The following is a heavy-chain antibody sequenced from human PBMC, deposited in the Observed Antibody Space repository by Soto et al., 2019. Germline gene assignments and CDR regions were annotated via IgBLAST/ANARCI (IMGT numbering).Heavy chain of an antibody. CDR3: ARDAGYCSGGSCPYYFDY. J-gene: IGHJ4*02. CDR2: INPSGGST. V-gene: IGHV1-46*01. Sequence: ASVKVSCKASGYTFTSYYMHWVRQAPGQGLEWMGIINPSGGSTSYAQKFQGRVTMTRDTSTSTVYMELSSLRSEDTAVYYCARDAGYCSGGSCPYYFDYWGQGTLVTV. D-gene: IGHD2-15*01. CDR1: GYTFTSYY.